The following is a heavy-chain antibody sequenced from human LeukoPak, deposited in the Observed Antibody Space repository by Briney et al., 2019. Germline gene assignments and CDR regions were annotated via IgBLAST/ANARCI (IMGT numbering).Heavy chain of an antibody. CDR3: VSFYETY. CDR2: INSDGSWT. D-gene: IGHD2/OR15-2a*01. V-gene: IGHV3-74*01. Sequence: GGSLRLSCAASGSYWMHWVRQAPGKGLVWVTHINSDGSWTSYADSVKGRFTISKDNAKNTVYLQMNNLRAEDTAVYYCVSFYETYWGRGTLVTVSS. CDR1: GSYW. J-gene: IGHJ4*02.